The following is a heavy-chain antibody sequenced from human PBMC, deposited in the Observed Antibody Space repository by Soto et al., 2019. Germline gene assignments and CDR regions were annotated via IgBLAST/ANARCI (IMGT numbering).Heavy chain of an antibody. CDR3: ARDRGGIVVVVAAFDY. D-gene: IGHD2-15*01. V-gene: IGHV3-48*02. Sequence: GSLRLSCAASGFTFSSYSMNWVRQAPGKGLEWVSYISSSSSTIYYADSVKGRFTISRDNAKNSLYLQMNSLRDEDTAVYYCARDRGGIVVVVAAFDYWGQGTLVTVSS. CDR2: ISSSSSTI. CDR1: GFTFSSYS. J-gene: IGHJ4*02.